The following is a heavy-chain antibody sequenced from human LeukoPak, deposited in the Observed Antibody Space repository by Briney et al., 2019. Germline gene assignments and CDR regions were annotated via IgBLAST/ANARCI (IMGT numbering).Heavy chain of an antibody. Sequence: SETLSLTCIVSGGSISRGSYYWNWIRQPAGKGLEWLGRIYNSGSTNYNPSLKSRVTISTDMSKNQVSLKLSSVTAADTAVYYCARQTFGVLYFDSWGQGSPVIVSS. J-gene: IGHJ4*02. CDR3: ARQTFGVLYFDS. CDR1: GGSISRGSYY. V-gene: IGHV4-61*02. CDR2: IYNSGST. D-gene: IGHD3-10*01.